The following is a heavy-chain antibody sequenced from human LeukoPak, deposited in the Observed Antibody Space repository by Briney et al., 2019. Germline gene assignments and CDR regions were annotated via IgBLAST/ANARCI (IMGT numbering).Heavy chain of an antibody. J-gene: IGHJ4*02. Sequence: SETLSLTCAVYGESFSGYYWSWIRQPPGKGLEWIGEINHSGSTNYNPSLKSRVTISVDTSKNQFSLKLSSVTAADTAVYYCAGGLYEPVGEHDYWGQGTLVTVSS. CDR1: GESFSGYY. V-gene: IGHV4-34*01. D-gene: IGHD1-26*01. CDR2: INHSGST. CDR3: AGGLYEPVGEHDY.